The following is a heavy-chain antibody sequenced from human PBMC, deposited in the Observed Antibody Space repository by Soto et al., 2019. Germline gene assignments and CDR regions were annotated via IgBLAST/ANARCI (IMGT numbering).Heavy chain of an antibody. V-gene: IGHV1-18*01. CDR3: AKVYGSGSYFAFGI. J-gene: IGHJ3*02. CDR1: GYTFTHYG. D-gene: IGHD3-10*01. Sequence: QVQLVQSGAEVRKPGASVKVSCKASGYTFTHYGISWVRQAPGQGLAWMGWISAFNGNTKYVENFQDRLTKNTDPSTNTSYLELRSPRSDDTAMYYCAKVYGSGSYFAFGIWGQGTMVTVSS. CDR2: ISAFNGNT.